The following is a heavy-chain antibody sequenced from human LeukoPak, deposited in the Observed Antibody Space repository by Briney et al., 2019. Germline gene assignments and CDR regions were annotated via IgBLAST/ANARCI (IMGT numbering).Heavy chain of an antibody. CDR3: ARDSYYDILTGYSNWFDP. CDR1: GGTFSSYA. J-gene: IGHJ5*02. V-gene: IGHV1-69*13. Sequence: SVKVSCKASGGTFSSYAIGWVRQAPGQGLEWMGGIIPIFGTANYAQKFQGRATITADESTSTAYMELSSLRSEDTAVYYCARDSYYDILTGYSNWFDPWGQGTLVTVSS. D-gene: IGHD3-9*01. CDR2: IIPIFGTA.